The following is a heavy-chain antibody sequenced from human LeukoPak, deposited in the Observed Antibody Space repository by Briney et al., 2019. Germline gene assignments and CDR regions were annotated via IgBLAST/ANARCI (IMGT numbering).Heavy chain of an antibody. CDR2: ISSDGGRT. Sequence: QPGGSLRLSCSASGFTFSSYAMHWVRQAPGKGLEYVSAISSDGGRTYYADSVKGRFTISRDNSKNALYLQMSSLRPEDTAVYYCVKAYRDRSGHFPYDHWGQGTLVTVSS. V-gene: IGHV3-64D*06. CDR3: VKAYRDRSGHFPYDH. CDR1: GFTFSSYA. D-gene: IGHD3-22*01. J-gene: IGHJ4*02.